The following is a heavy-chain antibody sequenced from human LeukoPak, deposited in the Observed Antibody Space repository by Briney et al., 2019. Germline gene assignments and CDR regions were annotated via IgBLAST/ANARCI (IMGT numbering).Heavy chain of an antibody. CDR2: INSDGSST. Sequence: PGGSLRLSCAASGFTFSSYWMHWVRQAPGKGLVWVSRINSDGSSTSYADSVKGRFTISRDNAKNTLYLQMNSLRAEDTAVYHCARDRDRYKWNDENGMDVWGQGTTVTVSS. V-gene: IGHV3-74*01. D-gene: IGHD1-1*01. CDR3: ARDRDRYKWNDENGMDV. CDR1: GFTFSSYW. J-gene: IGHJ6*02.